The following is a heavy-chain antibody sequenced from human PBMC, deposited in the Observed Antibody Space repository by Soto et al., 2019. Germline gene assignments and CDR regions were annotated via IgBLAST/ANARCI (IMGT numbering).Heavy chain of an antibody. CDR1: GGSISSYY. CDR3: ARDSRSPDSSGYYYDY. J-gene: IGHJ4*02. D-gene: IGHD3-22*01. V-gene: IGHV4-59*01. CDR2: IYYSGST. Sequence: SETLSLTCTVSGGSISSYYWSWIRQPPGKGLEWIGYIYYSGSTNYNPSLKSRVTISVDTSKNQFSLKLSSVTAADTAVYYCARDSRSPDSSGYYYDYWGQGTLVTVSS.